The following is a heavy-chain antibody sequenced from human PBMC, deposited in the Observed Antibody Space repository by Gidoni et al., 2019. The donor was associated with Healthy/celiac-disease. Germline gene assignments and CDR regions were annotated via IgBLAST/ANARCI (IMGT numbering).Heavy chain of an antibody. D-gene: IGHD5-18*01. CDR1: GFTFSSYA. J-gene: IGHJ3*02. CDR3: AKDQFYSAMIRGSDAFDI. CDR2: ISGNGGST. V-gene: IGHV3-23*01. Sequence: EVRLLESGGGLVQPGESLRLSCAASGFTFSSYAMAWFRQAPGQGLEWVSGISGNGGSTYYADSVKGRFTISRDNSKNTLYLQMNSLRAEDAAIYYCAKDQFYSAMIRGSDAFDIWGQGTWSPSLQ.